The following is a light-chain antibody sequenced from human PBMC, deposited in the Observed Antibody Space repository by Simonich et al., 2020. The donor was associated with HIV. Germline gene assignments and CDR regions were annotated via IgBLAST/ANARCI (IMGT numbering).Light chain of an antibody. J-gene: IGKJ5*01. Sequence: DIVMTQSPDSLAVSLGERATINCKSSQTVLYSSNNKNYLAWYQQKPGQPPNLLIYWASTRGSGVPDRFSGSGSGTDFTLTISSLQPEDFATYYCQQFNSYPITFGQGTRLEIK. CDR3: QQFNSYPIT. V-gene: IGKV4-1*01. CDR2: WAS. CDR1: QTVLYSSNNKNY.